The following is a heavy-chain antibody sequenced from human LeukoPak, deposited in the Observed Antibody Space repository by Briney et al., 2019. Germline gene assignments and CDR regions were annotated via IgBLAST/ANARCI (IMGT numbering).Heavy chain of an antibody. CDR3: ARVPLTAYDSSGYDFDY. D-gene: IGHD3-22*01. CDR1: GYSVSELS. CDR2: INPNSGGT. J-gene: IGHJ4*02. Sequence: ASVKVSCKVSGYSVSELSMHWVRQAPGQGLEWMGWINPNSGGTNYAQKFQGRVTMTRDTSISTAYMELSRLRSDDTAVYYCARVPLTAYDSSGYDFDYWGQGTLVTVSS. V-gene: IGHV1-2*02.